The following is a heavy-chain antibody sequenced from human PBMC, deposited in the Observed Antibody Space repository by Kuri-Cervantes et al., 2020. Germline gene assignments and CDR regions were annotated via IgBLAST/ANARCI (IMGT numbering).Heavy chain of an antibody. V-gene: IGHV3-21*01. CDR3: ARIPTYHDFWSVTTLYYYYMDV. CDR2: ISSSSSYI. J-gene: IGHJ6*03. CDR1: EFTFSSYS. D-gene: IGHD3-3*01. Sequence: GGSLRLSCAASEFTFSSYSMNWVRQAPGKGLEWVSSISSSSSYIYYADSVKGRFTISRDNAKNSLYLQMNSLRAEDTAVYYCARIPTYHDFWSVTTLYYYYMDVWGKGTTVTVSS.